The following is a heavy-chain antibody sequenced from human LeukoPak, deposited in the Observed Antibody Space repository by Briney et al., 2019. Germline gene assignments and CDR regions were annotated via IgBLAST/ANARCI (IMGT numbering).Heavy chain of an antibody. J-gene: IGHJ3*02. CDR3: AGVIYYTSDAFDI. CDR1: GFTFSSYA. D-gene: IGHD3-22*01. Sequence: GRSLRLSCAASGFTFSSYAMHWVRQAPGKGLEWAAVISYDGSNKYYADSVKGRFTISRDNAKNTLYLQMNSLRVEDTAVYYCAGVIYYTSDAFDIWGQGTMVTVSS. CDR2: ISYDGSNK. V-gene: IGHV3-30-3*01.